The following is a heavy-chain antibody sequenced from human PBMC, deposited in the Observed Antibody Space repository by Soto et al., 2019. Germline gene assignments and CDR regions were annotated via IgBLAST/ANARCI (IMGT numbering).Heavy chain of an antibody. CDR1: GGSISSSSYY. D-gene: IGHD3-10*01. CDR3: ATGALGWFDP. J-gene: IGHJ5*02. V-gene: IGHV4-39*01. CDR2: IYYSGST. Sequence: PSETLSLTCTVSGGSISSSSYYWGWIRQPPGKGLEWIGSIYYSGSTYYNPSLKSRVTISVDTSKNQFSLKLSSVTAADTAVCYCATGALGWFDPWGQGTLVTVSS.